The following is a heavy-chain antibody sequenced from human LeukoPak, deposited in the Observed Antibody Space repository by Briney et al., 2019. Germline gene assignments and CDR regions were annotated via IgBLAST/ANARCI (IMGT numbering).Heavy chain of an antibody. CDR3: ARVGNYYGSGSYYTTRYYFDY. Sequence: SETLSLTCAVDGGSFSGYYWSWIRQPPGKGLEWIGEINHSGSTNYNPSLKSRVTISVDTSKNQFSLKLSSVTAADTAVYYCARVGNYYGSGSYYTTRYYFDYWGQGTLVTVSS. CDR2: INHSGST. V-gene: IGHV4-34*01. J-gene: IGHJ4*02. D-gene: IGHD3-10*01. CDR1: GGSFSGYY.